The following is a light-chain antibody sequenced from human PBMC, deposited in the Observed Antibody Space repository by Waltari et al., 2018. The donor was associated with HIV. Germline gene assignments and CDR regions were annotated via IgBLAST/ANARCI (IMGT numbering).Light chain of an antibody. CDR3: MQALQTPLIT. J-gene: IGKJ5*01. V-gene: IGKV2-28*01. CDR1: QSLLNSNGFNY. CDR2: LGS. Sequence: DIVMTQSPLTLPITPGEPARISCRYSQSLLNSNGFNYLDWYLQMPGQSPRLLIYLGSNRAPGVPDRLSGSGSGTDFTLKISRVEAEDVGVYYCMQALQTPLITFGQGTRLEIK.